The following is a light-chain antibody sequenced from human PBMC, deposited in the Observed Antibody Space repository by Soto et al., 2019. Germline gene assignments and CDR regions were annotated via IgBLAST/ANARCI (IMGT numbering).Light chain of an antibody. V-gene: IGLV1-40*01. CDR2: GNS. CDR3: QSYDSSLSGWV. Sequence: QSVLTQPPSVAGARGQRVTISCTGSSSNIGAGYDVHWYQQIPGTAPKLLIYGNSNRPSGVPDRFSGSKSGTSASLAITGLQAEDDADYYCQSYDSSLSGWVFGGGTKVTVL. CDR1: SSNIGAGYD. J-gene: IGLJ3*02.